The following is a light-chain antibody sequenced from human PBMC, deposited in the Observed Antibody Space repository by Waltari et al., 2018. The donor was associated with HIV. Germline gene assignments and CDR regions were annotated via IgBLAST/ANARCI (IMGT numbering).Light chain of an antibody. CDR1: QSVSSSY. Sequence: IVLTQSPGTLSLSPGERATLACRASQSVSSSYLAGYQQKPGQAPRVLIYCASTRATGIPDRFSGSGAGTDFTLTISRLEPEDFAVYYCQQYGSSPGFGGGTKVEI. CDR2: CAS. CDR3: QQYGSSPG. J-gene: IGKJ4*01. V-gene: IGKV3-20*01.